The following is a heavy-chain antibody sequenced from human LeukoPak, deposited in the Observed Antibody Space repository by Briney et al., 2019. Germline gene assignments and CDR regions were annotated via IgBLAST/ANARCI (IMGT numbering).Heavy chain of an antibody. CDR3: ARAANPPHYYYYYMDV. Sequence: GGSLRLSCAASGFTFSNYWMLWVRQAPGKGLVWVSRINTDGSSTNYADSVKGRFTISRDNAKNTLYLQMNSLRAEDTAVYYCARAANPPHYYYYYMDVWGKGTTVTVSS. D-gene: IGHD2-15*01. J-gene: IGHJ6*03. V-gene: IGHV3-74*01. CDR1: GFTFSNYW. CDR2: INTDGSST.